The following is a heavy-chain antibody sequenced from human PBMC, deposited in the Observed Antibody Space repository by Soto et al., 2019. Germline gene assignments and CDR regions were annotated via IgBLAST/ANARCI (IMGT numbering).Heavy chain of an antibody. CDR2: ISSSGSSI. CDR1: GFTFSSYE. J-gene: IGHJ5*02. CDR3: ARDWRRHGDYAVFDP. Sequence: PVVSQIISCAASGFTFSSYEMSWVRQAPVKGLEWVSYISSSGSSIYYAYSVKGRFTISRDNAKKSLYLQMNSLRGEDTAVYYCARDWRRHGDYAVFDPWGQGTLVTVSS. V-gene: IGHV3-48*03. D-gene: IGHD4-17*01.